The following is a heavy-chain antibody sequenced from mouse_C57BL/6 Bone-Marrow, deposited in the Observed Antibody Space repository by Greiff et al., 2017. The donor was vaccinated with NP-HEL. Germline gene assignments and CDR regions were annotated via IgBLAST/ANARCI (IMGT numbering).Heavy chain of an antibody. V-gene: IGHV3-6*01. J-gene: IGHJ1*03. Sequence: EVQLQESGPGLVKPSQSLSLTCSVTGYSITSGYYWNWIRQFPGNKLEWMGYISYDGSNNYNPSLKNRISITRDTSKNQFFLKLNSVTTEDTATYYCARERTTVPWYFDVWGTGTTVTVSS. D-gene: IGHD1-1*01. CDR2: ISYDGSN. CDR3: ARERTTVPWYFDV. CDR1: GYSITSGYY.